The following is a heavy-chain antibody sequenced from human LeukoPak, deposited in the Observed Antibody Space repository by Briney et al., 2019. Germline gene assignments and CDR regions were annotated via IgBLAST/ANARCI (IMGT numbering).Heavy chain of an antibody. CDR3: ARGVNSGYFDY. D-gene: IGHD1-26*01. CDR2: IYSGTT. V-gene: IGHV3-53*01. Sequence: GGSLRLSCTVSGFSVSDNSMSWVRQAPGKGLEWVSFIYSGTTHYSDSVKGRFTISRDNSKNTLYLQMNSLRAEDTAVYYCARGVNSGYFDYCGQGTLVTVSS. J-gene: IGHJ4*02. CDR1: GFSVSDNS.